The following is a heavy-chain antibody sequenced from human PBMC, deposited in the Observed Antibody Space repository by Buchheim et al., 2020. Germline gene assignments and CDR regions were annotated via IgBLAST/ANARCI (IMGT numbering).Heavy chain of an antibody. J-gene: IGHJ6*02. Sequence: QVQLVESGGGVVQPGRSLRLSCAASGFTFSSYGMPWVRQAPGKGLEWVAAIWYDGSNKYYADSVKGRFTISRDNSKNTLYLQMNSLRAEDTAVYYCARAPGREVVGTYYYYGMDVWGQGTT. CDR1: GFTFSSYG. CDR2: IWYDGSNK. D-gene: IGHD6-19*01. V-gene: IGHV3-33*01. CDR3: ARAPGREVVGTYYYYGMDV.